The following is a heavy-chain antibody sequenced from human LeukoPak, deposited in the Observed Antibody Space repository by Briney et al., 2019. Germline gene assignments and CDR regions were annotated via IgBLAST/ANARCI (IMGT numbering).Heavy chain of an antibody. V-gene: IGHV1-69*05. J-gene: IGHJ5*02. Sequence: ASVKVSCKASGGTLSSYAISWVRQAPGQGLEWMGGIIPIFGTANYAQKFQGRVTITTDESTSTAHMELSSLRSEDTAVYYCARGKAPDSSSWYAWFDPWGQGTLVTVSS. CDR1: GGTLSSYA. CDR3: ARGKAPDSSSWYAWFDP. D-gene: IGHD6-13*01. CDR2: IIPIFGTA.